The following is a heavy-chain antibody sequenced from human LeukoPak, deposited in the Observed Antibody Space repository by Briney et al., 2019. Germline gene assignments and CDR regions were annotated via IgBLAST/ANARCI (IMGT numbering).Heavy chain of an antibody. CDR1: GGSISSSSYY. Sequence: SETLSLTCTVSGGSISSSSYYGGWIRQPPGKGLEWIGSIYYSGITYYNPSLKSRVTISVDTSKNQFSLKLSSVTAADTAVYYCARHSPPWSNYDSSGYYNDYWGQGTLVTVSS. CDR3: ARHSPPWSNYDSSGYYNDY. D-gene: IGHD3-22*01. CDR2: IYYSGIT. J-gene: IGHJ4*02. V-gene: IGHV4-39*01.